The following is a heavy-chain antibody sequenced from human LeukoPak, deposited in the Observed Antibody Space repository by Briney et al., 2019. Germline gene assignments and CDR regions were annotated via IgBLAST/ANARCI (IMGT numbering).Heavy chain of an antibody. CDR3: ARQKTGEDPDLGYCSGDGCYSFHY. J-gene: IGHJ4*02. D-gene: IGHD2-15*01. V-gene: IGHV4-34*01. CDR1: GEFLSGNY. Sequence: PSETLSLTCAVYGEFLSGNYWSWIRQPPGKGLEWIGEINDSGSTNYNPSLKSRVTMTVDASNKQFSLRLSSVTAVDTAVYYCARQKTGEDPDLGYCSGDGCYSFHYWGPGTLVTVSS. CDR2: INDSGST.